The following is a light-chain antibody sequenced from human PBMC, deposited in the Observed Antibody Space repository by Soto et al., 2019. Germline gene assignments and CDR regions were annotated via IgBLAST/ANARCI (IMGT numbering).Light chain of an antibody. CDR2: DTS. V-gene: IGLV2-11*01. Sequence: QSALAQPRSVSGSPGQSVTVSCSGSSSDVGSYDYVSWYQQYPGKAPKLIIYDTSKRPSGVPDRFSGSKSGNTASLTISGLLPEDEADYYCCSYAGSYTYVFGPGTKV. CDR3: CSYAGSYTYV. J-gene: IGLJ1*01. CDR1: SSDVGSYDY.